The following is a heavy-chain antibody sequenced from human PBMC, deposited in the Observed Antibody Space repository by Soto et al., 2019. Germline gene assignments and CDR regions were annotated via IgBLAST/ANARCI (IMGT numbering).Heavy chain of an antibody. Sequence: EVQLLESGGGLVQPGGSLRLSCAASGFTFSSYAMGWVRQAPGKGLELVSAINGSGGSTYFADSLKGRITISRDNSKNTLYLQMNSLRAEDTAVYYCAKGGSITRLITFDYWGQGTLVTVSS. CDR1: GFTFSSYA. D-gene: IGHD3-10*01. J-gene: IGHJ4*02. CDR3: AKGGSITRLITFDY. V-gene: IGHV3-23*01. CDR2: INGSGGST.